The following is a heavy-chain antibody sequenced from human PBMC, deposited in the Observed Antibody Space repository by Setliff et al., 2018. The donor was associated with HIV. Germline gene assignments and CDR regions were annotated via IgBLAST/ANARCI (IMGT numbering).Heavy chain of an antibody. V-gene: IGHV4-61*02. CDR3: ARGSSWPYYFDY. J-gene: IGHJ4*02. D-gene: IGHD6-13*01. Sequence: SESLSLTCTVSGGSISSGSYYWSWIRQPAGKGLEWIGRIYTSGSTNYNPSLESRVTISVDTSKNQFSLKLSSVTAADTAVYYCARGSSWPYYFDYWGQGTLVTVSS. CDR2: IYTSGST. CDR1: GGSISSGSYY.